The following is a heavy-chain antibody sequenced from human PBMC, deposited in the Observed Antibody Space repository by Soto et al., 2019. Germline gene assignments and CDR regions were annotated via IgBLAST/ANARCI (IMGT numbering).Heavy chain of an antibody. CDR2: ISAYDGKT. CDR1: GYTFNICA. J-gene: IGHJ5*02. CDR3: ARDPHEYWTSYWFDP. D-gene: IGHD3-3*01. Sequence: SGHVSCKSSGYTFNICAIDWVRQAPEQGLELMGWISAYDGKTTQAEKFQGRVTMTTDASTSTAYMELRSLRSDDTAVYYCARDPHEYWTSYWFDPWGQGTLVTVSA. V-gene: IGHV1-18*01.